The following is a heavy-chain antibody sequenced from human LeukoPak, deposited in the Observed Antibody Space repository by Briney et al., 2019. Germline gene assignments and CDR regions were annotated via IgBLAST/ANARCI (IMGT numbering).Heavy chain of an antibody. CDR1: GYTFTSYD. CDR3: AGDPFRGQQWLVWGY. CDR2: MNPNSGNT. V-gene: IGHV1-8*01. D-gene: IGHD6-19*01. Sequence: ASVKVSCKASGYTFTSYDINWVRQATGQGLEWMGWMNPNSGNTGYAQKFQGRVTITADKSTSTAYMELSSLRSEDTAVYYCAGDPFRGQQWLVWGYWGQGTLVTVSS. J-gene: IGHJ4*02.